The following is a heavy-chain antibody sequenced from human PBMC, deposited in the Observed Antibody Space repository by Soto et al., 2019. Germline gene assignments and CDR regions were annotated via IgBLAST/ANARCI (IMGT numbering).Heavy chain of an antibody. D-gene: IGHD3-10*01. CDR2: IKQDGSEQ. CDR1: GFTFSNYW. Sequence: EVQLVESGGGLVQPGGSLSLSCAASGFTFSNYWMTWVRQAPGKGLEWVANIKQDGSEQYYVDSVKGRSTISRDNAKNSVYLRMDSLRVEDTAVYYCARVEGGYYGSGSYGFDYWGQGSLVTDSS. J-gene: IGHJ4*02. V-gene: IGHV3-7*01. CDR3: ARVEGGYYGSGSYGFDY.